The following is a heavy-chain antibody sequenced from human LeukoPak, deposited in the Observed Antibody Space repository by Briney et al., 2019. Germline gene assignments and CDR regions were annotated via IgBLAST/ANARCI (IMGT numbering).Heavy chain of an antibody. CDR3: ARAPHMRTLYMDV. Sequence: GGSLRLSCAASGFTFSSYWMSWVRQAPGKGLEWVANIKQDGSEKYYVDSVKGRFTISRDNAKNSLYLQMNSLRAEDTAVYYCARAPHMRTLYMDVWGKGTTVTVSS. D-gene: IGHD1-14*01. CDR2: IKQDGSEK. V-gene: IGHV3-7*01. CDR1: GFTFSSYW. J-gene: IGHJ6*03.